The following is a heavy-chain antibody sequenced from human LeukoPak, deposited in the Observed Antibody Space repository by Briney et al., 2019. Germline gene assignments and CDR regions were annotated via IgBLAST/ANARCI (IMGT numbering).Heavy chain of an antibody. J-gene: IGHJ4*02. Sequence: GGSLRLSCAASGFTFSSYEMNWVRQAPGKGLEWVSKISSSGSSIYYEDSVKGRFTISRDNAKNSLYLQMNSLRDEETAVYYCAKGSRYIVGATRGDYWGQGTLVTVSS. CDR2: ISSSGSSI. CDR3: AKGSRYIVGATRGDY. V-gene: IGHV3-48*03. CDR1: GFTFSSYE. D-gene: IGHD1-26*01.